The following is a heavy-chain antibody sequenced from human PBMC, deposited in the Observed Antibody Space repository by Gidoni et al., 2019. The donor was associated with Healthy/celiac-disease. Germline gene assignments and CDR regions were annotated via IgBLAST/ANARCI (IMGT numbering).Heavy chain of an antibody. CDR2: IIPIFGTA. Sequence: QVQLVQSGAEVQKPGSSVKVSFKASGGTFSSYAISWVRQAPGQGLEWMGGIIPIFGTANYAQKFQGRVTITADESTSTAYMELSSLRSEDTAVYYCARTGYCSSTSCYTPRGFDYWGQGTLVTVSS. CDR1: GGTFSSYA. J-gene: IGHJ4*02. V-gene: IGHV1-69*01. CDR3: ARTGYCSSTSCYTPRGFDY. D-gene: IGHD2-2*02.